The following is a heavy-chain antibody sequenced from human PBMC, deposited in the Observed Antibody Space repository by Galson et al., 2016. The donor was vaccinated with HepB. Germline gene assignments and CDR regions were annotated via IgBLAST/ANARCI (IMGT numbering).Heavy chain of an antibody. D-gene: IGHD3-10*01. Sequence: LRLSCAASGFTFADYAVHWVRHFPGRGLEWVSGISWNSGRLAYAESVRGRFTISRDNAKNSLYLQMDSLRIEDTAVYYCAKATSGSAFGSRFSLHWGQGTLVSVSS. V-gene: IGHV3-9*01. CDR1: GFTFADYA. J-gene: IGHJ1*01. CDR3: AKATSGSAFGSRFSLH. CDR2: ISWNSGRL.